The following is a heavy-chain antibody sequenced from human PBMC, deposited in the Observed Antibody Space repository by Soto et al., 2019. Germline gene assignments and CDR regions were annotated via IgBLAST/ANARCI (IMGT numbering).Heavy chain of an antibody. CDR2: IIPIFGTA. CDR1: GGTFSSYA. J-gene: IGHJ3*02. V-gene: IGHV1-69*13. CDR3: ARDPGENPPPNAFDI. Sequence: GSSGKVCCKASGGTFSSYAISWVRQAPGQGLEWMGGIIPIFGTANYAQKFQGRVTITADESTSTAYMELSSLRSEDTAVYYCARDPGENPPPNAFDIWGQGTMVTVSS.